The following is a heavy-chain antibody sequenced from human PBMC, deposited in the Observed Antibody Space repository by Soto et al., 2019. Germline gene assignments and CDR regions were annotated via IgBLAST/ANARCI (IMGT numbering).Heavy chain of an antibody. Sequence: GGPLRLSCAASGFTFSSYAMHWVRQAPGKGLEWVSVIYSVGNTDYADSVKGRFTISRDDAKNTLYLQMNSLRAEDTAVYDCASLGDYSDYDFWGTGTLVTVYS. CDR2: IYSVGNT. V-gene: IGHV3-53*01. CDR1: GFTFSSYA. D-gene: IGHD4-17*01. CDR3: ASLGDYSDYDF. J-gene: IGHJ4*02.